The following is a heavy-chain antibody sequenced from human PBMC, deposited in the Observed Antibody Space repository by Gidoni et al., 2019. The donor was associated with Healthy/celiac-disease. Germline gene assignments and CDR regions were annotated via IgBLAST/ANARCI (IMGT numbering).Heavy chain of an antibody. CDR1: GFPFSNAW. D-gene: IGHD2-21*01. Sequence: EVQLVESGGGLVQPGGSLRLSCAASGFPFSNAWMNWVRQAPGKGLEWVGRIKSKTDGGTTDYAAPVKGRFTISRDDSKNTLYLQMNSLKTEDTAVYYCTSDPFIYYYDGMDVWGQGTTVTVSS. V-gene: IGHV3-15*07. J-gene: IGHJ6*02. CDR2: IKSKTDGGTT. CDR3: TSDPFIYYYDGMDV.